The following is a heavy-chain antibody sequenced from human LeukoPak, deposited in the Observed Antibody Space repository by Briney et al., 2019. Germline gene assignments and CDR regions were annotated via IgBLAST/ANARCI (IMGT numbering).Heavy chain of an antibody. V-gene: IGHV3-23*01. D-gene: IGHD3-22*01. J-gene: IGHJ4*02. CDR3: AKGGTMIVVVNGLDY. CDR1: GFTFSSYA. CDR2: ISGSGGST. Sequence: GGSLRLSCAASGFTFSSYAMSWVRQAPGKGLEWVSAISGSGGSTYYADSVKGRFTISRDNSKNTLYLQMNSLRAEDTAVYYCAKGGTMIVVVNGLDYWGQGTLVTVSS.